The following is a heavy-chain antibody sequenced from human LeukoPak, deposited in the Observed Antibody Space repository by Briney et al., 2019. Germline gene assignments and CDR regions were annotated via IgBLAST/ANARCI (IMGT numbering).Heavy chain of an antibody. CDR3: ARERGGDSGYDPFDY. D-gene: IGHD5-12*01. Sequence: GGSLRLSCAASGFTFSNYWMHWVRQAPGKGLVWVSLINSDGSSTIYADSVKGRFTISRDNAKNSLYLQMNSLRAEDTAVYYCARERGGDSGYDPFDYWGQGTLVTVSS. CDR1: GFTFSNYW. CDR2: INSDGSST. V-gene: IGHV3-74*01. J-gene: IGHJ4*02.